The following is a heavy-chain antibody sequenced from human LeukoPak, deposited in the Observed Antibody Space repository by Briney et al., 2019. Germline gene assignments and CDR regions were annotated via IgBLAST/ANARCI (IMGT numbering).Heavy chain of an antibody. CDR1: GGSFSGYY. Sequence: SETLSLTCAVYGGSFSGYYWSWIRQPPGKGLEWIGEINHSGSTNYNPSLKSRVTISVDTSKNQFSLKLSSVTAADTAVYYCARDNCGGDCPYNWFDPWGQGTLVTVSS. CDR3: ARDNCGGDCPYNWFDP. J-gene: IGHJ5*02. V-gene: IGHV4-34*01. D-gene: IGHD2-21*02. CDR2: INHSGST.